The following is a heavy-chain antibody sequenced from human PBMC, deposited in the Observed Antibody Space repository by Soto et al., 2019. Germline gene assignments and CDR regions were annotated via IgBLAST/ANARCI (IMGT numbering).Heavy chain of an antibody. CDR2: IYYDGSNK. J-gene: IGHJ4*02. Sequence: QVQLVESGGGVVQPGRSLRLSCAASGFTFGTYAMHWVRQAPGKGLEWVAVIYYDGSNKYYADSVKGRFTISRDNSKNTLYLQMNSLRAEDTAVYYCARGCCTNGVCYYYFDYWGQGTLVTVSS. CDR1: GFTFGTYA. D-gene: IGHD2-8*01. CDR3: ARGCCTNGVCYYYFDY. V-gene: IGHV3-33*01.